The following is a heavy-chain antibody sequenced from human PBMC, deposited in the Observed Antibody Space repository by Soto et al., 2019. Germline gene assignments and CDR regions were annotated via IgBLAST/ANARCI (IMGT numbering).Heavy chain of an antibody. CDR3: ARDLSGDYGALDT. D-gene: IGHD4-17*01. CDR2: IWYDGSNK. V-gene: IGHV3-33*01. CDR1: GFTFSSYG. J-gene: IGHJ3*02. Sequence: HPGGSLRLSCAPSGFTFSSYGMHWARQAPGKGLEWVAVIWYDGSNKVYAESVKGRFTISRDNSKNTLYLQMNSLRAEDTAVYYCARDLSGDYGALDTWGQGTMVTVSS.